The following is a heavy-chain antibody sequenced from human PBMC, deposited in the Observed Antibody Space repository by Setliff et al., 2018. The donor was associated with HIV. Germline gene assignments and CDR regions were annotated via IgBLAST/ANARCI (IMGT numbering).Heavy chain of an antibody. CDR3: ARVDPRLYSDSHFDY. D-gene: IGHD5-12*01. V-gene: IGHV1-3*01. J-gene: IGHJ4*02. CDR1: GYTFTTYF. Sequence: ASVKVSCKASGYTFTTYFIHWVRQAPGQRLEWMGRVHAGNSNTKYSQKFQGRVTFTRDTSAHTAYMELSSLRSEDTAVYYCARVDPRLYSDSHFDYWGQGTLVTVS. CDR2: VHAGNSNT.